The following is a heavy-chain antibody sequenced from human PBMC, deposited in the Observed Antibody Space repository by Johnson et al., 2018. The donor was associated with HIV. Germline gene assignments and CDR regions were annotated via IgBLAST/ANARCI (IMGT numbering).Heavy chain of an antibody. V-gene: IGHV3-33*08. Sequence: QMQLVESGGGVVQPGRSLRLSCAASGFTFSSYGMHWVRQAPGKGLEWVAVIWYDGSNKYYVDSVKGRFTISRDNAKNSLYLQMNSLRAEDTAVYYCARAGLDAFDIWGQGTMVTVSS. J-gene: IGHJ3*02. CDR2: IWYDGSNK. CDR1: GFTFSSYG. CDR3: ARAGLDAFDI.